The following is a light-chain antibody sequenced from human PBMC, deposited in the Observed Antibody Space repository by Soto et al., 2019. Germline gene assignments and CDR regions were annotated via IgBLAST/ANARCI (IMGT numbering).Light chain of an antibody. Sequence: EIVMTQSPATLSVSPGERATLSCRASQSVSSNLAWYQQKPGQPPRLLIYGASTRATGIPARFSGSGSGTEFILTIISLQSEDFAVYYCQQYNNWPPWTFGQGTKVEIK. CDR1: QSVSSN. CDR3: QQYNNWPPWT. J-gene: IGKJ1*01. V-gene: IGKV3-15*01. CDR2: GAS.